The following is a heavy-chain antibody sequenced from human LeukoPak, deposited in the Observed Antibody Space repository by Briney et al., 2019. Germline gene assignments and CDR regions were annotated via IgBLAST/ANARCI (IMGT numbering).Heavy chain of an antibody. CDR3: AKDIAAETTALDY. D-gene: IGHD6-13*01. V-gene: IGHV3-30-3*01. CDR1: GFTFSSYA. J-gene: IGHJ4*02. CDR2: ISYDGSNK. Sequence: GGSLRLSCAASGFTFSSYAMHWVRQAPGKGLEWVAVISYDGSNKYYADSVKGRFTISRDNSKNTLYLQMNSLRAEDTAVYYCAKDIAAETTALDYWGQGTLVTVSS.